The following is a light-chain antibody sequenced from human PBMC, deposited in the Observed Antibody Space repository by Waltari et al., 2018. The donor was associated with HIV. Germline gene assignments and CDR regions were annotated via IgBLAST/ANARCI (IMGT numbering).Light chain of an antibody. CDR3: ALYMGSGIWV. CDR2: NTD. Sequence: QTVVTQETSFSVSPGETVIFPCGLGSGSVSTLFYPRGYLRAPGQPPRTLISNTDVRSSGVPHRFSGSILGNKAALTITGAQADDESSYYCALYMGSGIWVFGGGTKLTVL. V-gene: IGLV8-61*01. CDR1: SGSVSTLFY. J-gene: IGLJ3*02.